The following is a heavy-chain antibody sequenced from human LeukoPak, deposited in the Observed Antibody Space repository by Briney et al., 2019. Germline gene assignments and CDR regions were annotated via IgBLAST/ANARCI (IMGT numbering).Heavy chain of an antibody. CDR1: GGSISNSSYY. J-gene: IGHJ4*02. V-gene: IGHV4-39*01. CDR2: IYYSGRA. CDR3: ARHWVITPNY. D-gene: IGHD4-23*01. Sequence: PSETLSLTCIVSGGSISNSSYYWGWIRQPPGKGLEWIGCIYYSGRASYNPSLKSRVTISISTSKNQFSLKLTSVTSADTAVYYCARHWVITPNYWGQGTLVTVSS.